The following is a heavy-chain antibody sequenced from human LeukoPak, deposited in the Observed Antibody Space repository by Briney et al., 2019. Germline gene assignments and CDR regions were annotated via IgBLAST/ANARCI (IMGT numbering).Heavy chain of an antibody. CDR2: IHSGGTTI. Sequence: AGGSLRLSCVASGFTFSRYDMNWVRLAPGKGLEWVSYIHSGGTTIYYADSVKGRFTISRDYAKNSLYLQMNNLRAEDTAVYYCVRKLTGTTYFDYWGQGALVTVSS. CDR1: GFTFSRYD. V-gene: IGHV3-48*03. CDR3: VRKLTGTTYFDY. J-gene: IGHJ4*02. D-gene: IGHD1-1*01.